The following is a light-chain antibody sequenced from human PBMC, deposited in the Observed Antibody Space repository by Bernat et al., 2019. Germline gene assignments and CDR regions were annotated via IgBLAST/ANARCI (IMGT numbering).Light chain of an antibody. CDR1: QAINSC. CDR2: ITS. CDR3: KQCYYLPYN. Sequence: SVVDKVTITFRASQAINSCLACYQHKPDKAPTLLLYITSTLKGGFPSIFSGTGSGTEFTLTISSLQPEDFATYYCKQCYYLPYNCGQGTKVEIK. V-gene: IGKV1-9*01. J-gene: IGKJ2*01.